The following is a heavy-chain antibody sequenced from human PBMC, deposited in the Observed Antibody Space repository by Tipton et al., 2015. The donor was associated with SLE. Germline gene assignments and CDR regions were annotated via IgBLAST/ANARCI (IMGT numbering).Heavy chain of an antibody. J-gene: IGHJ5*02. V-gene: IGHV4-4*02. Sequence: TLSLTCSVSDGSISSSNWWSWVRQPPGKGLEWIGEIYHSWSTNYNPSLKSRVTISVDKAKNQFSLKLTSVTAADTAVYYCARGHIGWGFDPWGQGTLVTVSS. CDR1: DGSISSSNW. CDR3: ARGHIGWGFDP. D-gene: IGHD1-26*01. CDR2: IYHSWST.